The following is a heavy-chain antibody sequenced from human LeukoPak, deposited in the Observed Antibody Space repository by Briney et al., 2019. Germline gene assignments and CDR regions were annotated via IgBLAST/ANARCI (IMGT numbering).Heavy chain of an antibody. CDR2: IYYSGST. Sequence: SETLSLTCTVSGGPISSYYWSWIRQPPGKGLEWIGYIYYSGSTNYNPSLKSRVTISVDTSKNQFSLKLSSVTAADTAVYYCASTSGYYYGMDVWGQGTTVTVSS. CDR1: GGPISSYY. J-gene: IGHJ6*02. CDR3: ASTSGYYYGMDV. D-gene: IGHD3-10*01. V-gene: IGHV4-59*08.